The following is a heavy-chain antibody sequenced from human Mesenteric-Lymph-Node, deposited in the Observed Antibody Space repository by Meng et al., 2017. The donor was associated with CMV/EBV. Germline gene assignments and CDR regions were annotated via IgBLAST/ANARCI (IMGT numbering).Heavy chain of an antibody. CDR1: GFTFGSSA. D-gene: IGHD6-19*01. Sequence: CAASGFTFGSSAMSWVRQAPGKGLEWVSTLSGSGGSTYYADSVKGRFTISRDNSRNTLYLQMNSLRAEDTAIYYCARGVSVADTIDYWGQGTLVTVSS. CDR2: LSGSGGST. V-gene: IGHV3-23*01. J-gene: IGHJ4*02. CDR3: ARGVSVADTIDY.